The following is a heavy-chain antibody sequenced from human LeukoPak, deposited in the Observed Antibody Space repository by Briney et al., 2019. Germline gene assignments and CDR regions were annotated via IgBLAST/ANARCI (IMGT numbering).Heavy chain of an antibody. D-gene: IGHD6-13*01. CDR3: ARESMAAAGRNWFDP. Sequence: SVKVSCKASGGTFSGYAISWVRQAPGQGLEWMGGIIPIFGTANYAQKFQGRVTITADKSTSTAYMELSSLRSEDTAVYYCARESMAAAGRNWFDPWGQGTLVTVSS. V-gene: IGHV1-69*06. CDR1: GGTFSGYA. J-gene: IGHJ5*02. CDR2: IIPIFGTA.